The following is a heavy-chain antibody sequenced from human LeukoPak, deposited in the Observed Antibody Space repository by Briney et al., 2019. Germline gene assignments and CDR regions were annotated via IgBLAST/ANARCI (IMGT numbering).Heavy chain of an antibody. D-gene: IGHD6-25*01. CDR1: GFTFSSYA. Sequence: GGSLRLSRAASGFTFSSYAMSWVRQAPGKGLEWVSAISGSGGSTYYADSVKGRFTISRDNSKNTLYLQMNSLRAEDTAVYYCAKLVYSSWSSKRLFRFDYWGQGTLVTVSS. V-gene: IGHV3-23*01. CDR2: ISGSGGST. J-gene: IGHJ4*02. CDR3: AKLVYSSWSSKRLFRFDY.